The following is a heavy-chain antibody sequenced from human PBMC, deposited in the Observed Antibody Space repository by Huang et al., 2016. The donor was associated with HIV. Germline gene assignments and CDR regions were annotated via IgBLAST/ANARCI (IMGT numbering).Heavy chain of an antibody. CDR3: ARERMMSWLDDHDAFDI. D-gene: IGHD1-1*01. CDR1: GGSFSGYY. Sequence: QVQLQQWGAGLLKPSETLSLTCAVYGGSFSGYYWSWIRQSPGTGLEWIGEINHSGSTNYHPSLKSRLTISVDTSKNQFSLKLSSVTAADTAVYYCARERMMSWLDDHDAFDIWGQGTMVTVSS. J-gene: IGHJ3*02. V-gene: IGHV4-34*01. CDR2: INHSGST.